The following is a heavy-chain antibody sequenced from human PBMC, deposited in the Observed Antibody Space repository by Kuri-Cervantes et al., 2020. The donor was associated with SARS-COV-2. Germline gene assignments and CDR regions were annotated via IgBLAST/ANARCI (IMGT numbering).Heavy chain of an antibody. CDR1: GGSISSGDYY. V-gene: IGHV4-61*08. D-gene: IGHD6-19*01. J-gene: IGHJ6*03. CDR2: LDHSGRA. CDR3: ARSGWYSRGVTYYHLDV. Sequence: SETLSLTCTVSGGSISSGDYYWSWIRQPPGKGLEWIGELDHSGRANYNPSLKSRVTISVDRSRNQFSLKLTSVTAADTAVYFCARSGWYSRGVTYYHLDVWGKGTTVTVSS.